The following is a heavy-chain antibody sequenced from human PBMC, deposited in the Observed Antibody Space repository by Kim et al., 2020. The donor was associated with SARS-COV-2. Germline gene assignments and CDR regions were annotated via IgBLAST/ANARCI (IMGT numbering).Heavy chain of an antibody. Sequence: NYAQKFQGGVTITADEPTSTAYMELSSLRSEDTAVYYCARVGRSYGMDVWGQGTTVIVSS. V-gene: IGHV1-69*01. CDR3: ARVGRSYGMDV. J-gene: IGHJ6*02.